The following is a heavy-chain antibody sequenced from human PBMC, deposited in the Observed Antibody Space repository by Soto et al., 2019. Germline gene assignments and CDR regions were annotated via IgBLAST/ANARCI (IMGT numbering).Heavy chain of an antibody. CDR1: GGSISSGGYY. CDR3: ARRPDVDTAIGWFDP. J-gene: IGHJ5*02. V-gene: IGHV4-31*03. Sequence: SETLSLTCTVSGGSISSGGYYCSWIRQHQGKGLEWIGYIYYSGSTYYNPSLKSRVTISVDTSKNQFSLKLSSVTAADTAVYYCARRPDVDTAIGWFDPWGQGTLVTVS. D-gene: IGHD5-18*01. CDR2: IYYSGST.